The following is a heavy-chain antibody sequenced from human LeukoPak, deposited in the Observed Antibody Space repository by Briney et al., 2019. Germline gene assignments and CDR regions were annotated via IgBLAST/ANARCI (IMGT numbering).Heavy chain of an antibody. V-gene: IGHV4-31*03. CDR2: IYYSGST. D-gene: IGHD2-2*01. CDR1: GGSISSGGYY. CDR3: TGATAVSWWYFDL. Sequence: SETLSLTCTVSGGSISSGGYYWSWIRQHPGKGLEWIGYIYYSGSTDYNPSLKSRVAISVDTSKNQFSLRLNSVTAADTAVYYCTGATAVSWWYFDLWGRGTLVTVSS. J-gene: IGHJ2*01.